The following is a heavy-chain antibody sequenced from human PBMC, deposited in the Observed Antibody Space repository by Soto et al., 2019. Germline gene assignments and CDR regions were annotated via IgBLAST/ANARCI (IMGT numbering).Heavy chain of an antibody. J-gene: IGHJ3*02. CDR1: GVSINSANW. V-gene: IGHV4-4*02. D-gene: IGHD2-15*01. Sequence: QMQLQESGPGLVKPSGTLSLTCTVSGVSINSANWWTWARQSPGKGLEWIGEIYHSGSTNFNPSLKSRVTISVDNSKNQFYLELTSVTAADTAVYYCARYCGGGSCYLGAFDIWGQGTMVTVSS. CDR2: IYHSGST. CDR3: ARYCGGGSCYLGAFDI.